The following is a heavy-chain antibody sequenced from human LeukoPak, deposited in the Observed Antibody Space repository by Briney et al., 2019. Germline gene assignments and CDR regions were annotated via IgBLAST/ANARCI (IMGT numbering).Heavy chain of an antibody. V-gene: IGHV4-59*12. CDR3: ARAKYYYDSSGVDY. CDR2: IYYSGST. J-gene: IGHJ4*02. CDR1: GGSISSYY. D-gene: IGHD3-22*01. Sequence: SETLSLTCTVSGGSISSYYWSWIRQPPGKGLEWIGYIYYSGSTYYNPSLKSRVTISVDTSKNQFSLKLSSVTAADTAVYYCARAKYYYDSSGVDYWGQGTLVTVSS.